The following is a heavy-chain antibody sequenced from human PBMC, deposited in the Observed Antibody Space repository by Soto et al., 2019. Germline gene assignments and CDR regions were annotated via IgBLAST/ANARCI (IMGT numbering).Heavy chain of an antibody. CDR2: IYYSGST. V-gene: IGHV4-39*01. CDR1: GGSISSSSYY. CDR3: ASILRGDYSPYYYYGMDV. D-gene: IGHD4-17*01. J-gene: IGHJ6*02. Sequence: QLQLQESGPGLVKPSETLSLTCTVSGGSISSSSYYWGWIRQPPGKGLEWIGSIYYSGSTYYNPSLKSRVTVPVDTSKNQFSLNLSSVPAADTAVYYCASILRGDYSPYYYYGMDVWGQGTTVTVSS.